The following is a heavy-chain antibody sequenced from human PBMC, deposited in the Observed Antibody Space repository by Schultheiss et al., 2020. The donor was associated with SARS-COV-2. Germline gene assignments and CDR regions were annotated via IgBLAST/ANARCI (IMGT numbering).Heavy chain of an antibody. CDR3: ARDQGSSWPRDYYYGMDV. V-gene: IGHV1-8*01. D-gene: IGHD6-13*01. CDR1: GYTFTSYD. Sequence: ASVKVSCKASGYTFTSYDINWVRQATGQGLEWMGWMNPNSGNTGYAQKLQGRVTMTTDTSTSTAYMELRSLRSDDTAVYYCARDQGSSWPRDYYYGMDVWGQGTTVTVSS. CDR2: MNPNSGNT. J-gene: IGHJ6*02.